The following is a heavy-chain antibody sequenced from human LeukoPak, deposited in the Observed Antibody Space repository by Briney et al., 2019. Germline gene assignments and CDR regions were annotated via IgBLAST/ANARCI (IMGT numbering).Heavy chain of an antibody. CDR1: GFTLSSYA. D-gene: IGHD6-13*01. CDR3: AKSVTAAGTYAFDI. CDR2: LRGNGGST. V-gene: IGHV3-23*01. J-gene: IGHJ3*02. Sequence: PGGSLRLSCAASGFTLSSYAMSWVRQAPGKGLEWVSSLRGNGGSTEYVDSVRGRFVIYRDNSRNTLYLQMNSLRAEDTAVYYCAKSVTAAGTYAFDIWGQGTVVTVSS.